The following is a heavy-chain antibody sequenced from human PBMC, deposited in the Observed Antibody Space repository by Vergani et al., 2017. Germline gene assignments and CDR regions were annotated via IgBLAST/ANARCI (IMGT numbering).Heavy chain of an antibody. CDR3: ARVDYDFWMGGFDP. CDR2: IYYSGST. V-gene: IGHV4-31*03. D-gene: IGHD3-3*01. J-gene: IGHJ5*02. Sequence: QVHLQESGPGLVKPSQTLSLTCTVSGGSISRGGYYWSWIRQHPGKGLEWIGYIYYSGSTYDNPSLKSRVTISVDTSKNQFSLKLSSVTAANTAVYYCARVDYDFWMGGFDPWGQGTLVTVSS. CDR1: GGSISRGGYY.